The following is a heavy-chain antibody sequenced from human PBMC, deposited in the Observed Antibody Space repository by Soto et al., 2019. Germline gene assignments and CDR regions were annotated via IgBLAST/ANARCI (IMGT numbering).Heavy chain of an antibody. CDR1: GYTFTSYG. Sequence: QVQLVQSGAEVKKPGASVKVSCKASGYTFTSYGISWVRQAPGQGLEWMGWISAYNGNTNYAQKLQGRVTMTTDRSTSTAYMELRSMRSDDTAVYYCARVLLNLDYYGSGSYSGGDYYYCGMDVWGQGTTVTVSS. J-gene: IGHJ6*02. V-gene: IGHV1-18*01. CDR2: ISAYNGNT. D-gene: IGHD3-10*01. CDR3: ARVLLNLDYYGSGSYSGGDYYYCGMDV.